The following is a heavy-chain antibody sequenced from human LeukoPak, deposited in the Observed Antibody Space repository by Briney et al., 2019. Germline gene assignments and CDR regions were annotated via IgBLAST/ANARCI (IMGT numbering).Heavy chain of an antibody. J-gene: IGHJ4*02. CDR1: GFTFSSYG. V-gene: IGHV3-33*01. D-gene: IGHD5-12*01. CDR2: IWYDGSNK. Sequence: GRSLRRSCAASGFTFSSYGMHWVRQAPGKGLEWVAVIWYDGSNKYYADSVKGRFTISRDNSKNTLYLQMNSLRAEDTAVYYCARDRDVDIVATIDYWGQGTLVTVSS. CDR3: ARDRDVDIVATIDY.